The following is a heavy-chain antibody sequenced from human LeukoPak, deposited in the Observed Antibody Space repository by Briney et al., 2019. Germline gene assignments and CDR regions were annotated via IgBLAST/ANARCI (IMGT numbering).Heavy chain of an antibody. CDR2: IRSSATTI. Sequence: GGSLRLPCAASGFTFSSYEVNWVRQAPGKGLEWVSYIRSSATTIYYADSVKGRFTISRDNAKNSLYLQMNSLRADDTAVYYCARTSTYGGFDPWGQGTLVTVSS. V-gene: IGHV3-48*03. CDR1: GFTFSSYE. CDR3: ARTSTYGGFDP. J-gene: IGHJ5*02. D-gene: IGHD3-10*01.